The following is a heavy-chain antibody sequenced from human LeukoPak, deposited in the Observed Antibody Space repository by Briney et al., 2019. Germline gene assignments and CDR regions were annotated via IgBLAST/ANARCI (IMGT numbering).Heavy chain of an antibody. CDR2: IYYSGST. Sequence: SETLFLTCTVSGGSISSSSYYWGWIRQPPGKGLEWIGSIYYSGSTYYNPSLKNRVTISVDTSKNQFSLKLSSVTAADTAVYYCAGTPTYYDFWSGYYTNDYWGQGTLVTVSS. V-gene: IGHV4-39*01. CDR1: GGSISSSSYY. CDR3: AGTPTYYDFWSGYYTNDY. J-gene: IGHJ4*02. D-gene: IGHD3-3*01.